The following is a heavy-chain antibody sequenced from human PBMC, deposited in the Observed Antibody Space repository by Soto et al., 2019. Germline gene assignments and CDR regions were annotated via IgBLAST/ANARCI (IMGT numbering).Heavy chain of an antibody. CDR3: ARDFQYSYGSYYYYGMDV. D-gene: IGHD5-18*01. CDR2: ISDDGSNT. Sequence: PVGSLKLSCAASGFTFSSYAIHWVRQAPGKGLEWVAVISDDGSNTYYADSVKGRFTISRDHSKNTLYLQMNSLRAEDTPVYYCARDFQYSYGSYYYYGMDVWGQGPTVTVSS. J-gene: IGHJ6*02. V-gene: IGHV3-30-3*01. CDR1: GFTFSSYA.